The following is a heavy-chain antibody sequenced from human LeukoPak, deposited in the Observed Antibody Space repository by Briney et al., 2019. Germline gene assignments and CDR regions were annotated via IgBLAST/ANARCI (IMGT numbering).Heavy chain of an antibody. CDR2: ISPTSIYI. CDR1: GFTFGRYT. CDR3: ARDLLYGAARGSFDL. J-gene: IGHJ3*01. Sequence: GSLRLSCEASGFTFGRYTMNWVRQAPGKGLEWVSSISPTSIYIYYGDSVRGRFTISRGTAKNALYLEMNSLRAEDTAVFYCARDLLYGAARGSFDLWGQGTMVTVSS. V-gene: IGHV3-21*01. D-gene: IGHD3-10*01.